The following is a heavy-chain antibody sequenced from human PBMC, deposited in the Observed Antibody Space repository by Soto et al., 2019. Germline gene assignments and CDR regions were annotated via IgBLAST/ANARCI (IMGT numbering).Heavy chain of an antibody. D-gene: IGHD1-26*01. CDR2: IWYDGSNK. Sequence: QVQLVESGGGVVQPGRSLRLSCAASGFAFSTYGIHWVRQAPGKGLEWVAVIWYDGSNKYYADSVKGRFTISRDNSKNTLYLQMDSRRAEDTGVYYCARAVGPYDYGGQGTLVTVSS. V-gene: IGHV3-33*01. CDR3: ARAVGPYDY. J-gene: IGHJ4*02. CDR1: GFAFSTYG.